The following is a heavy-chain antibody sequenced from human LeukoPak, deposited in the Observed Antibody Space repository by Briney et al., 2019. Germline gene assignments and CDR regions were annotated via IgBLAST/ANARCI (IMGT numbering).Heavy chain of an antibody. CDR3: ARLDYYYYYMDV. J-gene: IGHJ6*03. CDR1: GGSISSYY. CDR2: IYYSGST. V-gene: IGHV4-59*01. Sequence: SETLSLTCTVSGGSISSYYWSWIRQPPGKGLEWIGYIYYSGSTNYNPSLKSRVTISVATSKNQFSLKLSSVTAADTAVYYCARLDYYYYYMDVWGEGTTVTVSS.